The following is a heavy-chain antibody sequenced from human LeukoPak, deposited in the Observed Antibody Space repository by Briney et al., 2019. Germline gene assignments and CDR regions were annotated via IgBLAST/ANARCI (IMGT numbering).Heavy chain of an antibody. V-gene: IGHV3-30*18. D-gene: IGHD4-23*01. CDR2: ISYDGSNK. CDR1: GFTFSSYG. Sequence: GGSLRLSCAASGFTFSSYGMHWVRQAPGKGVGWVAVISYDGSNKYYADSVKGRFTISRDNSKNTLYLQMNSLRAEDTAVYYCAKRGDYGGNSPFDYWGQGTLVTVSS. J-gene: IGHJ4*02. CDR3: AKRGDYGGNSPFDY.